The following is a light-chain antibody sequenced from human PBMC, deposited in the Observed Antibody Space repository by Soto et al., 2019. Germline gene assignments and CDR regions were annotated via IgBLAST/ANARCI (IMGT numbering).Light chain of an antibody. CDR2: GAS. CDR1: QSVSSSY. V-gene: IGKV3-20*01. Sequence: EIVLTQSPGTLSLSPGESATLSCRDSQSVSSSYLACYQQKPGQAPRLLIYGASSRATGIPDRFSGSGSGTDFTLTISRLEPEDFAVYYCQQYGSSSWTFGQGTKVEIK. CDR3: QQYGSSSWT. J-gene: IGKJ1*01.